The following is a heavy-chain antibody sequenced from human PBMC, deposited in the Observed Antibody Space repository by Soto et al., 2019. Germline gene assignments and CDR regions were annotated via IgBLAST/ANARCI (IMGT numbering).Heavy chain of an antibody. V-gene: IGHV3-23*01. D-gene: IGHD2-8*01. Sequence: GGSLRLSCTGSGFSFFSYAMSWVRQAPGKGLEWVSTISGSGGHTYYADSVKGRFVVSRDNDKNTVYLHMSNLTGEDTAVYFCAKIEMGWFAHWGQGTQVTVSS. CDR3: AKIEMGWFAH. J-gene: IGHJ5*02. CDR2: ISGSGGHT. CDR1: GFSFFSYA.